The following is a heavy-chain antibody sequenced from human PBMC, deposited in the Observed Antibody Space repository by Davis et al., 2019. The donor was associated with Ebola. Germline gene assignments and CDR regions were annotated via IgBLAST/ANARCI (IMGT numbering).Heavy chain of an antibody. CDR1: GGSSNGYY. D-gene: IGHD4-23*01. Sequence: SETLSLTCAVYGGSSNGYYWSWIRQPPGKGLEWIGTIYYSGTTYYNPSLRSRVTISGDTSKKQFSLKLSSVTAADTAVYYCTVVTSIYYYYYGMDVWGQGTTVTVSS. J-gene: IGHJ6*02. CDR2: IYYSGTT. V-gene: IGHV4-34*01. CDR3: TVVTSIYYYYYGMDV.